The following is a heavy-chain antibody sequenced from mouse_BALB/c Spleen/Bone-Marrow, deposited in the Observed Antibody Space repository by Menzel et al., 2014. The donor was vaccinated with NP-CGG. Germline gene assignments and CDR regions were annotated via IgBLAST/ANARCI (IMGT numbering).Heavy chain of an antibody. CDR1: GYTFTGYT. Sequence: QVQLKDSASELARPGASVRLSCRASGYTFTGYTMQWVKQRPGQGLEWIGYIVPRSGYTDYNQKFKDKTTLTADKSSNTAYMQLSRLTSEDSAVYYRAREDITTAYFDYWGQGTTLTVSS. J-gene: IGHJ2*01. CDR3: AREDITTAYFDY. D-gene: IGHD1-1*01. CDR2: IVPRSGYT. V-gene: IGHV1-4*02.